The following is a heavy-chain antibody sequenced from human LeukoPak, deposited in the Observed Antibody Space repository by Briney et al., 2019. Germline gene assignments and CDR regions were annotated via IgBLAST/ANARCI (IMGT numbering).Heavy chain of an antibody. J-gene: IGHJ4*02. CDR2: IYHSGRT. D-gene: IGHD3-22*01. CDR3: ARLVTMTYFDY. Sequence: SETLSLTCTVSGYSISSGYYWGWIRQPPGEGLEWIGSIYHSGRTFYNPSLKSRVTISVDTSKNQFSLKLTSVTAADTAVYYCARLVTMTYFDYWGQGTLVTVSS. V-gene: IGHV4-38-2*02. CDR1: GYSISSGYY.